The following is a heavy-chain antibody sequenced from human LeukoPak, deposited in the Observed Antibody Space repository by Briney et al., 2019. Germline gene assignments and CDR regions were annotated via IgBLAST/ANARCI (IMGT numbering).Heavy chain of an antibody. V-gene: IGHV4-31*03. CDR2: IYYSGTT. Sequence: PSETLSLTCTVSGDYISRGGYYWSWIRQHPGKGLEWIGYIYYSGTTYYNPSLESRVTISVDTSKNQFSLKLSSVTAADTAVYYCARHHDYGDFTGVSYFDYWGQGTLVTVSS. D-gene: IGHD4-17*01. CDR3: ARHHDYGDFTGVSYFDY. J-gene: IGHJ4*02. CDR1: GDYISRGGYY.